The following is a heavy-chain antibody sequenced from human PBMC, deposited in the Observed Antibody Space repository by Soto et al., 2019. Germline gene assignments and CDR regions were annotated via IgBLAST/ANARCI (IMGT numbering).Heavy chain of an antibody. CDR2: ISSSSSTI. J-gene: IGHJ4*02. Sequence: VGSLRLSCAASGFSLSSYSMNWVRQAPGKGLEWVSYISSSSSTIYYADSVKGRFTIFRDNAKNSLYLQMNSLRDDDTAVYYCARSWDQQLVPPDYWGQGTLVTVSS. V-gene: IGHV3-48*02. CDR3: ARSWDQQLVPPDY. D-gene: IGHD6-13*01. CDR1: GFSLSSYS.